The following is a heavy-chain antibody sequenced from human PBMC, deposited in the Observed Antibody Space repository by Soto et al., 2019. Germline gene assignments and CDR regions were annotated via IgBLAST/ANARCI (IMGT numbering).Heavy chain of an antibody. Sequence: SVGSLRLSCAASGFTFNDYYMTWIRQAPGKGLEWVSYISSNGGTIYYADSVKGRFTISRDNAKSSLYLQMSSLRADDTAVYYCARGGITTFGYYYYGMDVWGQGTTVTVSS. J-gene: IGHJ6*02. V-gene: IGHV3-11*01. CDR2: ISSNGGTI. CDR3: ARGGITTFGYYYYGMDV. CDR1: GFTFNDYY. D-gene: IGHD3-3*01.